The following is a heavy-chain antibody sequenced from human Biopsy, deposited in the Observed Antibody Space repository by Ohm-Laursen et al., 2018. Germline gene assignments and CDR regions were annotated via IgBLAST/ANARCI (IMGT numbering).Heavy chain of an antibody. Sequence: SVKVSCKASSYTFTDYNIHWMRQAPGQGLEWLGYINCKTGATNYAQKFQGTVTMTRDTSISTAYLALGSLRSADTAIYYCARDPLNGHKHFDYWGQGPLVTVSS. CDR1: SYTFTDYN. CDR2: INCKTGAT. CDR3: ARDPLNGHKHFDY. V-gene: IGHV1-2*02. D-gene: IGHD2-8*01. J-gene: IGHJ4*02.